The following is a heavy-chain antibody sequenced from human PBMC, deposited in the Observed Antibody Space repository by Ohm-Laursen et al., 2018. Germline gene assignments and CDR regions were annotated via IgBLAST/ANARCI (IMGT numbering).Heavy chain of an antibody. CDR3: ASYYGGYDP. D-gene: IGHD4-23*01. V-gene: IGHV3-7*03. Sequence: SLRLSCSASGFTFSNHYMTWVRQAPGKGLEWVAKIDPDGRGKYYVDSVKGRFTISRDNSKNTLYLQMNNLRAEDSPVYYCASYYGGYDPWGQGTLVTVSS. CDR1: GFTFSNHY. J-gene: IGHJ5*02. CDR2: IDPDGRGK.